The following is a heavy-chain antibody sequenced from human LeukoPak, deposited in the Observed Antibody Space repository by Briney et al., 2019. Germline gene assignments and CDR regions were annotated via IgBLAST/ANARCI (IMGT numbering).Heavy chain of an antibody. CDR3: AREGGFYRPLDY. CDR2: GHLDGRT. D-gene: IGHD3-3*01. V-gene: IGHV4-4*02. Sequence: SETLSLTCAVSGGSVTSTNWWTWVRQPPGKGLEWIGEGHLDGRTNYNPSLKSRLIISVDLPQNHISLELTSVTASDTAVYYCAREGGFYRPLDYSGQGTLVTVSS. CDR1: GGSVTSTNW. J-gene: IGHJ4*02.